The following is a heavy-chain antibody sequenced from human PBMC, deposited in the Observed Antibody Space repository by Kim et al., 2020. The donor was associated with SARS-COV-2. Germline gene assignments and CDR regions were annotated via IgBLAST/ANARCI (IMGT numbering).Heavy chain of an antibody. CDR1: GYTFTSYA. D-gene: IGHD2-21*01. CDR3: AREAVVPGYYYYMDV. V-gene: IGHV1-3*01. Sequence: ASVKASCKASGYTFTSYAMHWVRQAPGQRLEWMGWINAGNGNTKYSQKFQGRVTITRDTSASTAYMELSSLRSEDTAVYYCAREAVVPGYYYYMDVWGKGTTVTVSS. CDR2: INAGNGNT. J-gene: IGHJ6*03.